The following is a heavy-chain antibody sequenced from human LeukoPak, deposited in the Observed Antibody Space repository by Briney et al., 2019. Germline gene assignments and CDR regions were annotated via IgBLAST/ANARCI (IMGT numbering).Heavy chain of an antibody. D-gene: IGHD2-15*01. J-gene: IGHJ4*02. CDR2: ISAYNGNT. Sequence: ASVKVSCKASGYTFTSYGISWVRQAPGQGLEWMGWISAYNGNTNYAQKLQGRVTMTTDTSTSTAYMELRSLRSDDTAVHYCARVGRYCSGGSCSSWDYWGQGTLVTVSS. CDR1: GYTFTSYG. CDR3: ARVGRYCSGGSCSSWDY. V-gene: IGHV1-18*01.